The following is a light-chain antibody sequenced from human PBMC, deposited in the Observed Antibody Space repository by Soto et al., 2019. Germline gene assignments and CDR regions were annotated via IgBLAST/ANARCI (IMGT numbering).Light chain of an antibody. Sequence: QSALTQPPAASGSPGQSVTISCTGTSSDIGGYNYVSWYQHHPGKAPKLMIYEVTKRPSGVPARYSGSKSSNPASLSVSGLQAEDEADYYFGSYAGSDSWVFGGGTKLTVL. J-gene: IGLJ3*02. CDR1: SSDIGGYNY. CDR3: GSYAGSDSWV. V-gene: IGLV2-8*01. CDR2: EVT.